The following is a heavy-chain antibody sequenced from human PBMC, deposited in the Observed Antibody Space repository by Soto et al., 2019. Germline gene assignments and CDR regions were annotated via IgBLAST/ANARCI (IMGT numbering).Heavy chain of an antibody. CDR1: GFTFSSYA. V-gene: IGHV3-23*01. Sequence: EVQLLESGGGLVQPGGSLRLSCAASGFTFSSYAMSWVRQAPGKGLEWVSAISGSGGSTYYADSVKGRFTISRDNSKNTLYLQRNSLRAEDPAVYYCAKTHTRPNWFDPWGQGTLVTVSS. CDR2: ISGSGGST. J-gene: IGHJ5*02. CDR3: AKTHTRPNWFDP. D-gene: IGHD3-3*01.